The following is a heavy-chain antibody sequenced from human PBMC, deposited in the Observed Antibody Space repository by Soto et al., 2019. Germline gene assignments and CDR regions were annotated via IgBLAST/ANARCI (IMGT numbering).Heavy chain of an antibody. J-gene: IGHJ4*02. D-gene: IGHD5-12*01. Sequence: QVQLQESGPGLVKPSQTLSLTCTVSGGSISSGGYYWSWIRQHPGKGLEWIGYIYYSGSTYYNPSLTSRVTISVDTSKNQFSLKLSSVTAADTAVYYCAREIDGYPVGYYFDYWGQGTLVTVSS. CDR1: GGSISSGGYY. V-gene: IGHV4-31*03. CDR2: IYYSGST. CDR3: AREIDGYPVGYYFDY.